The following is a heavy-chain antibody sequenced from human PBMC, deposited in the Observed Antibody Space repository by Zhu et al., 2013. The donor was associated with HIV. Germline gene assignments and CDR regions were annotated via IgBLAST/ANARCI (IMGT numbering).Heavy chain of an antibody. CDR1: GYTFTGYY. Sequence: QVQLVQSGAEVKKPGASVKVSCKASGYTFTGYYMHWVRQAPGQGLEWMGWINPNSGGTNYAQKFQGWVTMTRDTSISTAYMELSRLRSDDTAVYYCARGPLVLRFLEWLFNPNYYYYGMDVWGQGTTVTVSS. J-gene: IGHJ6*02. CDR2: INPNSGGT. D-gene: IGHD3-3*01. CDR3: ARGPLVLRFLEWLFNPNYYYYGMDV. V-gene: IGHV1-2*04.